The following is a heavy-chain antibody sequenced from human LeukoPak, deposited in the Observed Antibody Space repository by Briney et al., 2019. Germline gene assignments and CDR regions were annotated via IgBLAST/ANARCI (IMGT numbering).Heavy chain of an antibody. J-gene: IGHJ4*02. D-gene: IGHD6-19*01. CDR3: ARRMPAGTVDY. Sequence: PETLSLTCTVSGGSISSYYWSWIRQPPGKGLEWIGYIYYSGSTNYNPSLKSRVSISVDTSKNQFSLKLGSVTAADTAVYYCARRMPAGTVDYWGQGTLVTVSS. CDR1: GGSISSYY. V-gene: IGHV4-59*01. CDR2: IYYSGST.